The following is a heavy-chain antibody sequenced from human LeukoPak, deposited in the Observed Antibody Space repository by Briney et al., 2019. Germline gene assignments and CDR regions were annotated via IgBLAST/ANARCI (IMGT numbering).Heavy chain of an antibody. CDR3: ARDRYYGSGSYYYYYGMDV. CDR1: GYTFTGYY. D-gene: IGHD3-10*01. CDR2: INPNSGGT. J-gene: IGHJ6*04. V-gene: IGHV1-2*04. Sequence: ASVKVSCKASGYTFTGYYMHWVRQAPGQGLEWVGWINPNSGGTNYAQKFQGWVTMTRDTSISTAYMELSRLRSDDTAVYYCARDRYYGSGSYYYYYGMDVWGKGTTVTVSS.